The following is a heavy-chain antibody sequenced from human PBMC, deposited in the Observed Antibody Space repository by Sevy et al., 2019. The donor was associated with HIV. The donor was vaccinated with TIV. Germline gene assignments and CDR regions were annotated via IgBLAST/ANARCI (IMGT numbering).Heavy chain of an antibody. V-gene: IGHV3-23*01. J-gene: IGHJ4*02. CDR3: AKFRRVGIVVVPAANFDY. CDR1: GFTFSSYA. Sequence: GGSLRLSCAASGFTFSSYAMSWVRQAPGKGLEWVSAISGSGGSTYYADSVKGRFTISRDNSKNTLYLQMNSLRAEDTAVYYCAKFRRVGIVVVPAANFDYWGQGTLVTVSS. D-gene: IGHD2-2*01. CDR2: ISGSGGST.